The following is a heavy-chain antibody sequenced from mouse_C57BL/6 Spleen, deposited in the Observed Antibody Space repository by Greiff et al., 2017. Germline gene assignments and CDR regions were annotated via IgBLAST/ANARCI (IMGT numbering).Heavy chain of an antibody. CDR2: IHPNSGST. D-gene: IGHD3-2*02. J-gene: IGHJ3*01. CDR1: GYTFTSYW. Sequence: QVQLQQPGAELVKPGASVKLSCKASGYTFTSYWMHWVKQRPGQGLEWIGMIHPNSGSTNYNEKFKSKATLTVDKSSSTAYMELRSLTSEDSAVYFCARKLSQATFAYWGQGTLVTVSA. CDR3: ARKLSQATFAY. V-gene: IGHV1-64*01.